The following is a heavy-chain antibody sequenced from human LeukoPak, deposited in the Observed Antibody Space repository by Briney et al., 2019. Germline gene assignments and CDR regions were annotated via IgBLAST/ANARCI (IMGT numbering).Heavy chain of an antibody. Sequence: GGSLRLSCAASGLTVSSNYMSWVRQAPGKGLEWVSVIYSGGSTYYADSVKGRFTISRDNSKNTLYLQMNSLRAEDTAVYYCARDGRPLLLDAFDIWGQGTMVTVSS. CDR2: IYSGGST. J-gene: IGHJ3*02. CDR3: ARDGRPLLLDAFDI. D-gene: IGHD3-22*01. CDR1: GLTVSSNY. V-gene: IGHV3-53*01.